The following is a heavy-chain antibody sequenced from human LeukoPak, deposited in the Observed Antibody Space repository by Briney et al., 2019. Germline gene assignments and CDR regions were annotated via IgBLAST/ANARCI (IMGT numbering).Heavy chain of an antibody. D-gene: IGHD3-10*01. J-gene: IGHJ6*02. V-gene: IGHV4-34*01. CDR1: GGSFSGYY. CDR3: ARGGYYGSGSYRPLHYYYGMDV. Sequence: SETLSLTCAVYGGSFSGYYWSWIRQPPGKGLEWIGEINHSGSTNYNPSLKSRVTMSVDTSKNQFSLKLSSVTAADTAVYYCARGGYYGSGSYRPLHYYYGMDVWGQGTTVTVSS. CDR2: INHSGST.